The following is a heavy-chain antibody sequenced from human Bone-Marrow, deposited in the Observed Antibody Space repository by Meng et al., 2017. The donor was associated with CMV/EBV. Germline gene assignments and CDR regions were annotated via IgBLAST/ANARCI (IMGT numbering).Heavy chain of an antibody. CDR3: ARPGVFDYYYYGMDV. CDR2: ISYDGSNK. D-gene: IGHD3-3*01. J-gene: IGHJ6*02. Sequence: GGSLRLSCAASGFTFSSYAMHWVRQAPGKGLEWVAVISYDGSNKYYADSVKGRFSISRDNAKNSLYLQMNSLRAEDTAVYYCARPGVFDYYYYGMDVWGQGTTVTVSS. V-gene: IGHV3-30*04. CDR1: GFTFSSYA.